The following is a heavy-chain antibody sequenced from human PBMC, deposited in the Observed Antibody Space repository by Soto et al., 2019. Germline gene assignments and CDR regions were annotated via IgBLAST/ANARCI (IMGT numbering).Heavy chain of an antibody. V-gene: IGHV4-59*01. CDR2: IYYSGST. Sequence: QVQLQESGPGLVKPSETLSLTCTVSGGSISSYYWSWIRQPPGKGLEWIGYIYYSGSTNYNPSLKSRVTISVDTSKNQFSLKLSSVTAADTAVYYCARSGPGGYQLLPDYYYYYYMDVWGKGTTVTVSS. CDR3: ARSGPGGYQLLPDYYYYYYMDV. CDR1: GGSISSYY. J-gene: IGHJ6*03. D-gene: IGHD2-2*01.